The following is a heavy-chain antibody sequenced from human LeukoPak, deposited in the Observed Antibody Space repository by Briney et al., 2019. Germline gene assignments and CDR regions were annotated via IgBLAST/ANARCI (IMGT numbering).Heavy chain of an antibody. J-gene: IGHJ4*02. D-gene: IGHD2-2*01. Sequence: GASVKVSCKASGYTFTGYYMHWVRQAPGQGLEWMGWMNPNSGGTNYAQKFQGRVTMTRDTSITTAYMELSGLKSDDTAIYYCARDGGGLVVVPTDWGQGTLVTVSS. CDR1: GYTFTGYY. CDR3: ARDGGGLVVVPTD. V-gene: IGHV1-2*02. CDR2: MNPNSGGT.